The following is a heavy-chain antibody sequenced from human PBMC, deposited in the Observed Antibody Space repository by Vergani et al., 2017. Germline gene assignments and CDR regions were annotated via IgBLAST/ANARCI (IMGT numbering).Heavy chain of an antibody. V-gene: IGHV4-39*01. J-gene: IGHJ5*02. CDR3: ARCFRDEGMIYGGTVENWFDP. CDR2: IDDSENK. CDR1: GGSITYGAFY. Sequence: QLQLQESGPGLVKPSETLSLTCTVSGGSITYGAFYWGWIRQSPGKGLEWIGSIDDSENKYYNPSLESPVTLSIDTTKNQFSLKLKSVTAADTAVYYCARCFRDEGMIYGGTVENWFDPWGQGTLVTVSS. D-gene: IGHD3-22*01.